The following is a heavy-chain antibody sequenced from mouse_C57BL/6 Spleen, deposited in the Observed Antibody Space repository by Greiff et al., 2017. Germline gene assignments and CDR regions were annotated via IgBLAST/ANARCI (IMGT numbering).Heavy chain of an antibody. V-gene: IGHV1-64*01. D-gene: IGHD1-1*01. CDR1: GYTFTSYW. CDR3: VRGNYGSTYWYCDG. CDR2: IHPNSGST. Sequence: QVQLQQPGAELVKPGASVKLSCKASGYTFTSYWMHWVKQRPGQGLEWIGMIHPNSGSTNYNEKFKSKATLTVDKSSSTAYMQLSSLTSEDSAVYYCVRGNYGSTYWYCDGWGTGTTVTVSS. J-gene: IGHJ1*03.